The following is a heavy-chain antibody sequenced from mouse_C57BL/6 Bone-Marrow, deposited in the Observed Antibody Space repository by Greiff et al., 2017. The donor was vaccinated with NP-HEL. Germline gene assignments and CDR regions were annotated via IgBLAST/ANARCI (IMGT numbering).Heavy chain of an antibody. CDR1: GYAFSSYW. Sequence: QVQLQQSGAELVKPGASVKISCKASGYAFSSYWMNWVKQRPGKGLEWIGQIYPGDGDTNYNGKFKGQATLTADKSSSTASMQLSSLTSEDSAVYFCASLADYYGYGGVAYWGQGTLVTVSA. CDR2: IYPGDGDT. D-gene: IGHD2-2*01. V-gene: IGHV1-80*01. CDR3: ASLADYYGYGGVAY. J-gene: IGHJ3*01.